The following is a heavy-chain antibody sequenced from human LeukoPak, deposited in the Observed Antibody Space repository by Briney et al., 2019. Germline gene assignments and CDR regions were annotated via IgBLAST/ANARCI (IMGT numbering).Heavy chain of an antibody. CDR3: AKGGLGRRDGYNLGSFDY. J-gene: IGHJ4*02. CDR1: GFTFSSYA. D-gene: IGHD5-24*01. V-gene: IGHV3-23*01. Sequence: GSLRLSCAASGFTFSSYAMSWVRQAPGKGLEWVSAISGSGGSTYYADSVKGRFTISRDNSKNTLYLQMNSLRAEDTAVYYCAKGGLGRRDGYNLGSFDYWGQGTLVTVSS. CDR2: ISGSGGST.